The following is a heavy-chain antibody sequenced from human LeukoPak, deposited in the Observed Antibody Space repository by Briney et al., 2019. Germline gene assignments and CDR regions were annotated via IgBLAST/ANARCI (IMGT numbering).Heavy chain of an antibody. Sequence: SVKVSCKASGYTFTSYGISWVRQAPGQGLEWMGRIIPIFGTANYAQKFQGRVTITTDESTSTAYMELSSLRSEDTAVYYCAVEYYYDSSGHRATYWGQGTLVTVSS. CDR1: GYTFTSYG. CDR3: AVEYYYDSSGHRATY. J-gene: IGHJ4*02. CDR2: IIPIFGTA. D-gene: IGHD3-22*01. V-gene: IGHV1-69*05.